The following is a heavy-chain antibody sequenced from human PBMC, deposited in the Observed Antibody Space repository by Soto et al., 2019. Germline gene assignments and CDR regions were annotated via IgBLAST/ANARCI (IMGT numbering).Heavy chain of an antibody. J-gene: IGHJ6*02. V-gene: IGHV1-18*01. D-gene: IGHD5-18*01. Sequence: ASVKVSCKASGYTFTRSGISWVRQAPGQGLEWMGWISTYNGDTNYAQTFQGRVTMTTDTSTSTAHMDVTSLRSDDTAVYYCAGVSQLLLRPGGYGMDVWGQGTTVTSP. CDR1: GYTFTRSG. CDR3: AGVSQLLLRPGGYGMDV. CDR2: ISTYNGDT.